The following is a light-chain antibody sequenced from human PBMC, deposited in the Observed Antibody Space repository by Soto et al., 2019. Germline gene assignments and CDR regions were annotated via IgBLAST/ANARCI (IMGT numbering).Light chain of an antibody. Sequence: EIVLTQSPGTLSLSPGERATLSCRASQGVSSTYFAWYQQKPGQAPRLLMYDASSRATGIPDRFSGSGSGTDFTLTMSRLEPEDFAMYSGQQCGASPMYTFGQGTNLEIK. CDR1: QGVSSTY. CDR2: DAS. J-gene: IGKJ2*01. CDR3: QQCGASPMYT. V-gene: IGKV3-20*01.